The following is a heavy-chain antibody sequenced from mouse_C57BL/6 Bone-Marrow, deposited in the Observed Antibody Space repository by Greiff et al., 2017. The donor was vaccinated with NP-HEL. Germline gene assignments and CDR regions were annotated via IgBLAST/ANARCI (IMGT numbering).Heavy chain of an antibody. Sequence: DVHLVESGGGLVKPGGSLKLSCAASGFTFSDYGMHWVRQAPEKGLEWVAYISSGSSTIYYADTVKGRFTISRDNAKNTLFLQMTSLRSEDTAMYYCARPVYYDYDGPGFAYWGQGTLVTVSA. D-gene: IGHD2-4*01. CDR3: ARPVYYDYDGPGFAY. V-gene: IGHV5-17*01. CDR1: GFTFSDYG. CDR2: ISSGSSTI. J-gene: IGHJ3*01.